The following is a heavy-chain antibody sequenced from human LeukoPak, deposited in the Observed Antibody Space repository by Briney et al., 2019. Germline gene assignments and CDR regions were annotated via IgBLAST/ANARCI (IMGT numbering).Heavy chain of an antibody. CDR1: PDXTTSNF. CDR2: IHRSGST. D-gene: IGHD1-14*01. Sequence: PSETLSLTCTVSPDXTTSNFCSWVRQPPGKGLEWLGEIHRSGSTNYNPSLQSRVTISIDRSKNQIALELSSVTAADTAVYYCAREIVGGFNPGAYRGQGTLVTVSS. V-gene: IGHV4-4*02. CDR3: AREIVGGFNPGAY. J-gene: IGHJ4*02.